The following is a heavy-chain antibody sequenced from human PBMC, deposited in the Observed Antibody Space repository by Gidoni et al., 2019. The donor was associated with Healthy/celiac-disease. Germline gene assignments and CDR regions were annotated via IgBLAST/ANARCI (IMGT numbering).Heavy chain of an antibody. V-gene: IGHV1-69*01. Sequence: QVQLVQSGAEVKKPGSSVKVSCKASGGTFSSYAISGVRQAPGQGLEWMGGIIPILCTANYAQKFQGRVTITADESTSTAYMELSSLRSEDTAVYYCAREGGAYYDSSGYHDYWGQGTLVTVSS. J-gene: IGHJ4*02. D-gene: IGHD3-22*01. CDR2: IIPILCTA. CDR1: GGTFSSYA. CDR3: AREGGAYYDSSGYHDY.